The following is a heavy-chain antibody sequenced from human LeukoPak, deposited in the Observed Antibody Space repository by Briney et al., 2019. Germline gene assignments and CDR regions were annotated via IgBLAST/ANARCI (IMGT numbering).Heavy chain of an antibody. J-gene: IGHJ6*03. CDR1: GCTFSSYS. CDR3: ARAAVSYDFWSGYYEGYYYYMDV. D-gene: IGHD3-3*01. V-gene: IGHV3-21*01. CDR2: IRSSSSYI. Sequence: GGSLRLSCAASGCTFSSYSMNWVRQAPGKGLERVSSIRSSSSYIYYADSVKGRFTISRDNAKNSLYLQMNSLRAEDTAVYYCARAAVSYDFWSGYYEGYYYYMDVWGKGTTVTVSS.